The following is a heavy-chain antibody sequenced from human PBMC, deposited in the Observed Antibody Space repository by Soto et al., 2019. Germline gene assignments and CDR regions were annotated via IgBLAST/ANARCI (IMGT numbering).Heavy chain of an antibody. Sequence: ASVKVSCKASGYTFTSYGISWVRQAPGQGLEWMGWISAYNGNTNYAQKLQGRVTMTTDTSTSTAYMELRSLRSDDTAVYYCARQAAGIAALPDLSYHYGMDVWGQGTTVTVSS. V-gene: IGHV1-18*01. CDR2: ISAYNGNT. D-gene: IGHD6-13*01. J-gene: IGHJ6*02. CDR1: GYTFTSYG. CDR3: ARQAAGIAALPDLSYHYGMDV.